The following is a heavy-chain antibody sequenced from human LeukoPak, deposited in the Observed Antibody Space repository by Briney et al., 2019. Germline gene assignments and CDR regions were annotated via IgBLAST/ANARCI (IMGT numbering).Heavy chain of an antibody. J-gene: IGHJ6*04. CDR1: GFTFSNSV. V-gene: IGHV3-64*01. CDR3: AELGITMIGGV. Sequence: GALRLSCAASGFTFSNSVMHWVRPAPGKGLEYVSAISSNGGSTYYANSVKGRFTISRDNSKNTLYLQMGNVRAEDTAVYYCAELGITMIGGVWGKGTTVTNSS. CDR2: ISSNGGST. D-gene: IGHD3-10*02.